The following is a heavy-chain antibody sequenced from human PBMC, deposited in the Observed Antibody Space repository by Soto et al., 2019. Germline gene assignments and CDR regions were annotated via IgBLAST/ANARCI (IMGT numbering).Heavy chain of an antibody. V-gene: IGHV3-23*01. D-gene: IGHD3-22*01. J-gene: IGHJ4*02. CDR3: AKTNIKFYYDSSAYRYIDY. Sequence: GGSLRLSCAASGFTFSSYAMSWVRQAPGKGLEWVSAISGSGGSTSYADSVKGRFTISRDNSKNTLYLQMNSLRAEDTAVYFCAKTNIKFYYDSSAYRYIDYWGQGTQVTVSS. CDR2: ISGSGGST. CDR1: GFTFSSYA.